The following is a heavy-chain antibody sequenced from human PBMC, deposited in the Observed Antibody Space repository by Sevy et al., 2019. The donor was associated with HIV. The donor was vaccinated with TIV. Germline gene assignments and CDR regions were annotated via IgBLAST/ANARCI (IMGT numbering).Heavy chain of an antibody. CDR1: GFTFSSYA. CDR2: IRGSGGST. CDR3: AKVEQRMIGAFDI. J-gene: IGHJ3*02. Sequence: EGSLRLSCAASGFTFSSYAMSWVRQAPGKGLEWVSAIRGSGGSTYYADSVKGRFTISRDNSKNTLYLQMNSLRAEDTAVYYCAKVEQRMIGAFDIWGQGTMVTVSS. D-gene: IGHD3-22*01. V-gene: IGHV3-23*01.